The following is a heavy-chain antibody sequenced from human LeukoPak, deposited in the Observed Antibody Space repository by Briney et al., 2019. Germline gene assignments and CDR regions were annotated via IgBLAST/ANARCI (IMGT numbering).Heavy chain of an antibody. CDR1: GYTFTSYG. CDR2: ISAYNGNT. Sequence: ASVKVSCKASGYTFTSYGISWVQQAPGQGLEWMGWISAYNGNTNYAQKLQGRVTMTTDTSTSTAYMELRSLRSDDTAVYYCARDTPIQFSSSSHYYYGMDVWGQGTTVTVSS. V-gene: IGHV1-18*01. J-gene: IGHJ6*02. CDR3: ARDTPIQFSSSSHYYYGMDV. D-gene: IGHD6-6*01.